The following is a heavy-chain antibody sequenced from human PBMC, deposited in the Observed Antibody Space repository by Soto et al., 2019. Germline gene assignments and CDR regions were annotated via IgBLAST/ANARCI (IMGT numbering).Heavy chain of an antibody. CDR3: ASAPIGVPGNYFDY. CDR2: FDPEDGET. J-gene: IGHJ4*02. Sequence: ASVKVSCKVSGYTLTELSMHWVRQAPGKGLEWMGGFDPEDGETIYAQKFQGRVTMTRDTSTNTVYMELSSLRSEDTALYYCASAPIGVPGNYFDYWGQGTQVTVSS. CDR1: GYTLTELS. V-gene: IGHV1-24*01. D-gene: IGHD6-19*01.